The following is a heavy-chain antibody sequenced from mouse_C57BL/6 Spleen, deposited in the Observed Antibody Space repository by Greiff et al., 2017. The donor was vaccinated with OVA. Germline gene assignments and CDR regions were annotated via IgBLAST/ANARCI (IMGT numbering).Heavy chain of an antibody. CDR2: ISSGSSTI. J-gene: IGHJ3*01. CDR1: GFTFSDYG. CDR3: ARTAQATPWFAY. V-gene: IGHV5-17*01. D-gene: IGHD3-2*02. Sequence: DVKLVESGGGLVKPGGSLKLSCAASGFTFSDYGMHWVRQAPEKGLEWVAYISSGSSTIYYADTVKGRFTISRDNAKNTLFLQMTSLRSEDTAMYYCARTAQATPWFAYWGQGTLVTVSA.